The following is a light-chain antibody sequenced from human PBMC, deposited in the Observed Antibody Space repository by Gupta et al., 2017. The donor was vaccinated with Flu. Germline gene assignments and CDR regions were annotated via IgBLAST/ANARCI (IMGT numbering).Light chain of an antibody. J-gene: IGKJ4*01. CDR1: QSVTSSY. Sequence: LVLTQSPGPLSLSPGERATLSCRASQSVTSSYFAWYQQKPGRAPKLLIYGASRRATGIPDRFSGSGSGTVFSLTISRLEPEDFAVYYCQEYGSSPETTFGGGTKVEI. V-gene: IGKV3-20*01. CDR2: GAS. CDR3: QEYGSSPETT.